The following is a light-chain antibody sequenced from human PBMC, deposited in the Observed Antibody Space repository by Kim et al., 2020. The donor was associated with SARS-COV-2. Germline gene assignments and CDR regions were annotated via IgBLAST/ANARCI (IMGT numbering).Light chain of an antibody. CDR2: QDN. CDR1: KLGDKN. V-gene: IGLV3-1*01. Sequence: VPQGQTASITCYGDKLGDKNACWYQQKPRQSPVLVIYQDNKRPSGIPERFSGTNSGNTATLTISGSQAMDEADYYCQAWDSSTRVFGRGTQLTV. CDR3: QAWDSSTRV. J-gene: IGLJ3*02.